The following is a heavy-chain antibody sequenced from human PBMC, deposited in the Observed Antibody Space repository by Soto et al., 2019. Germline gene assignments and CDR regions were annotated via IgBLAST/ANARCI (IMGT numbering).Heavy chain of an antibody. J-gene: IGHJ5*02. D-gene: IGHD3-10*01. CDR3: AKGKSTGDIDWFDP. Sequence: GWSLRLSCTSSVFTLQNYAMAWVRQAPGKGLEWVSTLIGGHYGTAYSYSVKGRFTVSRDNSKNCLYLQMNSLGVEDTAMYFCAKGKSTGDIDWFDPWGQGSLVTVSS. CDR2: LIGGHYGT. V-gene: IGHV3-23*01. CDR1: VFTLQNYA.